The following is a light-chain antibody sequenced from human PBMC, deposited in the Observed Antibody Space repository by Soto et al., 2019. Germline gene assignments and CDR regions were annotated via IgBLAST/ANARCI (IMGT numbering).Light chain of an antibody. V-gene: IGKV4-1*01. J-gene: IGKJ1*01. Sequence: DILMTQAPDSLAVSLGERATINCKSSQSVLYSSNNKNYLAWYQQKPGQPPKLLIYWASTRESGVPDRFSGSGSGTDFTLTISSLQAEDFAVYYCQHYYNGPRTFGQGTKVDIK. CDR1: QSVLYSSNNKNY. CDR2: WAS. CDR3: QHYYNGPRT.